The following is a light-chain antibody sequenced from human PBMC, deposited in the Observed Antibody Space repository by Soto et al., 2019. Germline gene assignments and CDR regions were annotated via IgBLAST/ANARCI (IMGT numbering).Light chain of an antibody. Sequence: QSVLTQPPSASGTPGQTVTMSCSGSTSNIGTNTVTWYQQLPGSAPKVLIYVNNQRRSGVPDRFSGSTSGTSAFLAITGLQSEDEADYYCATWDDNLNGLIFGGGTKVTVL. CDR2: VNN. CDR1: TSNIGTNT. J-gene: IGLJ2*01. V-gene: IGLV1-44*01. CDR3: ATWDDNLNGLI.